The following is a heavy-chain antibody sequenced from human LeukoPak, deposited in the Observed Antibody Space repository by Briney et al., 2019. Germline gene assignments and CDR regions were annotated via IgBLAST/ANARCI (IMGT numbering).Heavy chain of an antibody. Sequence: SETLSLTCSVSGGSISSSSYYWGWIRQPPGKGLEWIGTFHYSGSTYYNPSLKSRGTISVNMSKNPFSLKLISVTAAATAVYYCARLYRKTYKWNDQPDYWGQGTLVTVSS. CDR1: GGSISSSSYY. D-gene: IGHD1-20*01. V-gene: IGHV4-39*07. CDR2: FHYSGST. CDR3: ARLYRKTYKWNDQPDY. J-gene: IGHJ4*02.